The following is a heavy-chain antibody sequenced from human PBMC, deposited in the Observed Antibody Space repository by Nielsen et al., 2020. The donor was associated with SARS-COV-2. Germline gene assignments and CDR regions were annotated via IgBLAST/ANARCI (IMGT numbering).Heavy chain of an antibody. V-gene: IGHV4-34*01. CDR3: ARLGYSYAKYYFDY. Sequence: SETLSLTCAVYGGSFSGYYWSWIRQPPGKGLEWIGEINHSGSTNYNPSLKSRVTISVDTSKNQFSLKLSSVTAADTAVYYCARLGYSYAKYYFDYWGQGTLVTVSS. CDR2: INHSGST. D-gene: IGHD5-18*01. CDR1: GGSFSGYY. J-gene: IGHJ4*02.